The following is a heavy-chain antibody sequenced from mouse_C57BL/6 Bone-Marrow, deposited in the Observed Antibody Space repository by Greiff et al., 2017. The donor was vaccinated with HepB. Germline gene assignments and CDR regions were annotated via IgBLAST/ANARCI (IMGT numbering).Heavy chain of an antibody. CDR1: GFSLSTFGMG. D-gene: IGHD1-1*01. CDR2: IWWDDDK. J-gene: IGHJ1*03. V-gene: IGHV8-8*01. Sequence: QVQLKESGPGILQPSQTLSLTCSFSGFSLSTFGMGVGWIRQPSGKGLEWLAHIWWDDDKYYNPALKSRLTISKDTSKNQVFLKIANVDTADTATYYCARIITTVVYWYFDVGGTGTTVTVYS. CDR3: ARIITTVVYWYFDV.